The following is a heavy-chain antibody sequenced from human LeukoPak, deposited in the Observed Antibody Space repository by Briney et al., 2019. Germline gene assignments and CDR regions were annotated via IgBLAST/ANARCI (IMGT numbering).Heavy chain of an antibody. D-gene: IGHD4-17*01. CDR2: ISGSGGDT. V-gene: IGHV3-23*01. CDR3: TTKSYMDV. Sequence: GGSLRLSCAASGFTFNSYAMIWVRQAPGKVLEWVSGISGSGGDTHYAESVKGRFTISRDNSKNTLYLQMNSLKTEDTAVYYCTTKSYMDVWGKGTTVTVSS. CDR1: GFTFNSYA. J-gene: IGHJ6*03.